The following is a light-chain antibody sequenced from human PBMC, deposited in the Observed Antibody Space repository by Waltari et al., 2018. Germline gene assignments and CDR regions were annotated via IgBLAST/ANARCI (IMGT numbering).Light chain of an antibody. CDR2: EGN. J-gene: IGLJ3*02. Sequence: QSALPQPASVSGSPGQSITIPRTVTSIEVGSYNLVSWYQQHPGNAPKLMIYEGNKRPSGVSNRFSGSKSGNTASLTISGLQGEDEADYHCCSYAGSNTFVVFGGGTKLTVL. CDR3: CSYAGSNTFVV. V-gene: IGLV2-23*03. CDR1: SIEVGSYNL.